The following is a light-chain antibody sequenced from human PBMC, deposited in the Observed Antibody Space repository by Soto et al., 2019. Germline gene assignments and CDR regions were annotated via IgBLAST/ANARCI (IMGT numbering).Light chain of an antibody. CDR2: TNN. Sequence: SFLMQPPSASGTPGERCNLPWSGSMSNIGSNFVYWYQHPPGTAPKVLIYTNNQRPSGVPDRLSGSKSGTSGSLGISGLRSEDEADYYCASWDGSLSGHVFGTGTKVTVL. CDR3: ASWDGSLSGHV. J-gene: IGLJ1*01. V-gene: IGLV1-47*02. CDR1: MSNIGSNF.